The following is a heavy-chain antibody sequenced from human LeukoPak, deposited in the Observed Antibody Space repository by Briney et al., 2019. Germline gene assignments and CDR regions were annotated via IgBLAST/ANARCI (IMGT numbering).Heavy chain of an antibody. V-gene: IGHV4-59*01. D-gene: IGHD1-26*01. CDR1: GGSISSYY. CDR2: IYYSGST. CDR3: ARGAGGDMYSGSHRPIDY. Sequence: SETLSLTCTVSGGSISSYYWSWIRQPPGKGLERIGYIYYSGSTNYNPSLKSRVTISVDTSKNQFSLKLSSVTAADTAVYYCARGAGGDMYSGSHRPIDYWGQGTLVTVSS. J-gene: IGHJ4*02.